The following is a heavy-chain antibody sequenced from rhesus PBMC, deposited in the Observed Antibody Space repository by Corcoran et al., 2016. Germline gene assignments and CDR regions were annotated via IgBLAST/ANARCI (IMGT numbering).Heavy chain of an antibody. CDR1: GFTFSSYG. V-gene: IGHV3-54*02. D-gene: IGHD3-9*01. CDR2: ISYDGSKK. J-gene: IGHJ4*01. Sequence: EVQLVESGGGLVQPGGSLRLSCAASGFTFSSYGMHWVRQAPGKGLEWVAVISYDGSKKYYADSVKDRCTIARDNSKIMLYLQMINLKLEDAAVYYCAGDSYYEDDYGYYYPHYWGQGVLVTVSS. CDR3: AGDSYYEDDYGYYYPHY.